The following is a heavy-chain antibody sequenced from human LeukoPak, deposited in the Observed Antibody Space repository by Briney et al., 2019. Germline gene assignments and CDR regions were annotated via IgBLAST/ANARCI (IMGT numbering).Heavy chain of an antibody. CDR3: ARVDQAAMWGTWGYYYYMDV. Sequence: ASVKVSCKASGYTFTSYGISWVRQAPGQGLEWMGWISTYNGNTNYAQKLQGRVTMTTDTSTSTAYMELRSLRSDDTAVYYCARVDQAAMWGTWGYYYYMDVWGKGTTVTVSS. CDR2: ISTYNGNT. D-gene: IGHD2-2*01. V-gene: IGHV1-18*01. CDR1: GYTFTSYG. J-gene: IGHJ6*03.